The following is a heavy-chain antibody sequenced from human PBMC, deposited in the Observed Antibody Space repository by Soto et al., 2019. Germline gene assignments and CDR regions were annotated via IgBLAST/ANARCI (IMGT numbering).Heavy chain of an antibody. J-gene: IGHJ6*02. CDR1: GFTLRSYS. CDR2: ISSSSSTI. Sequence: GGSLRPSCAPSGFTLRSYSNKWVRPAPGKGLEWVSYISSSSSTIYYADSVKGRFTISRDNAKNSLYLQMNSLRDEDTAVYYCVAGTGYYYYYGMDVWGQGTTVTVSS. CDR3: VAGTGYYYYYGMDV. D-gene: IGHD6-19*01. V-gene: IGHV3-48*02.